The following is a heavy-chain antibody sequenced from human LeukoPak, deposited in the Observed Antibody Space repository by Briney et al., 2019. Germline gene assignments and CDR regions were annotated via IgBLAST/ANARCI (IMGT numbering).Heavy chain of an antibody. CDR1: GGSISSYY. Sequence: SETLSLTXTVSGGSISSYYWSWIRQPPGKGLEWIGYIYYSGSTNYNPSLKSRVTISVDTSKNQFSLKLSSVTAADTAVYYFARGGSYLSCDYWGQGTLVTVSS. D-gene: IGHD1-26*01. CDR2: IYYSGST. J-gene: IGHJ4*02. CDR3: ARGGSYLSCDY. V-gene: IGHV4-59*01.